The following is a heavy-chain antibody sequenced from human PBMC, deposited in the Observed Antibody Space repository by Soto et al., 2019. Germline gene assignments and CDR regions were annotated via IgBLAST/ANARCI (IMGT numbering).Heavy chain of an antibody. CDR2: IDPSDSYT. CDR1: GYSFTSYW. V-gene: IGHV5-10-1*01. D-gene: IGHD4-17*01. CDR3: ARSITVTSEDYYYYYGMDV. J-gene: IGHJ6*02. Sequence: PGESLKISCKGSGYSFTSYWISWVRQMPGKGLEWMGRIDPSDSYTNYSPSFQGHVTISADKSISTAYLQWSSLKASDTAMYYCARSITVTSEDYYYYYGMDVWGQGTTVTVSS.